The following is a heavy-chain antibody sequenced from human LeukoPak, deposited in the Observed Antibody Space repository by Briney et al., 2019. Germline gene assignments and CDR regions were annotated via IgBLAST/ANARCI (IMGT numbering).Heavy chain of an antibody. CDR2: IWFDGTNT. D-gene: IGHD1-26*01. CDR1: GFAFSTYG. V-gene: IGHV3-33*01. J-gene: IGHJ3*02. CDR3: ARGLVVGGTGVWAFDI. Sequence: GRSLRLSCAASGFAFSTYGMHWVRQAPGKGLEWVAVIWFDGTNTYYGDSVKGRFTISRDTSKNTLFLQMSSLRAEDTAVYYCARGLVVGGTGVWAFDIWGQGTMVTVSS.